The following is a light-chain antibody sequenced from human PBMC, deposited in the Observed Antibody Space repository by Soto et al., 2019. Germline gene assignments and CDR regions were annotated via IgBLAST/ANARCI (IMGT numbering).Light chain of an antibody. J-gene: IGKJ1*01. CDR2: GAS. CDR1: QTISRNY. CDR3: QQYGGPVPWT. Sequence: EVVLTQSPGTLSLSPGERATVSCRASQTISRNYLAWYQKKPGQAPRLLIYGASTRATGIPDRFTGSGSGRDVTLTIARLEPEDFAVYYCQQYGGPVPWTFGQGTKVEV. V-gene: IGKV3-20*01.